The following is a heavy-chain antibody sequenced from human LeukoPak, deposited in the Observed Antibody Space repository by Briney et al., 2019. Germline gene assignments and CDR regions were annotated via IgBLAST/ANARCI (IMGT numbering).Heavy chain of an antibody. V-gene: IGHV1-69-2*01. Sequence: ATVKISCKVSGYTFTDYYMHWVQQAPGKGLEWMGLVYPEDGETIYAEKFQGRVTITADTSTDTAYVELSSLRSEDTAVYYCATAVITSLDYWGQGTLVTVSS. CDR1: GYTFTDYY. CDR2: VYPEDGET. D-gene: IGHD3-22*01. J-gene: IGHJ4*02. CDR3: ATAVITSLDY.